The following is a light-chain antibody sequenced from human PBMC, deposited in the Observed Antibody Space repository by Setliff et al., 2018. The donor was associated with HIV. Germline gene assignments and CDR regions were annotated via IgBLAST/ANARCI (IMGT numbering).Light chain of an antibody. CDR3: CSYVNSGSDV. CDR2: DVN. CDR1: SSDVGAYNY. V-gene: IGLV2-23*02. Sequence: SAMAQLVSVYGSPGQAITISCSGTSSDVGAYNYVSWYQQHPGKAPKVMIYDVNKWPSGVSNRFSGSKSGNTASLTISRLPAEVLADYYCCSYVNSGSDVFLSGSNVTV. J-gene: IGLJ1*01.